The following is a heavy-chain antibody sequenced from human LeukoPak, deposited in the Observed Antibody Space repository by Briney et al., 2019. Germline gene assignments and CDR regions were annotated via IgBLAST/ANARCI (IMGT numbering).Heavy chain of an antibody. CDR3: ARRSSKGFDY. Sequence: GGSLRLSCAASGFTFSDHDMDWVRQAPGKGLEWVANIKQDGSEKYYVDSVKGRFTISRDNAKNSLYLQMNSLRAEDTAVYYCARRSSKGFDYWGQGTLVTVSS. CDR1: GFTFSDHD. D-gene: IGHD2-15*01. V-gene: IGHV3-7*04. J-gene: IGHJ4*02. CDR2: IKQDGSEK.